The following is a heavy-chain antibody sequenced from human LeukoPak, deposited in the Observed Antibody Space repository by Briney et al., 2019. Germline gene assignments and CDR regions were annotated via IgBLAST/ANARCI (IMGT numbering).Heavy chain of an antibody. J-gene: IGHJ5*02. CDR2: INHSGST. D-gene: IGHD3-22*01. CDR3: ARDVGVVVTTGWFDP. Sequence: SETLSLTCAVYGGSFSGYYWSWIRQPPGKGLEWIGEINHSGSTNYNPSLKSRVTMSVDTSKNQFSLKLTSVTAADTAVYYCARDVGVVVTTGWFDPWGQGTLVTVSS. CDR1: GGSFSGYY. V-gene: IGHV4-34*01.